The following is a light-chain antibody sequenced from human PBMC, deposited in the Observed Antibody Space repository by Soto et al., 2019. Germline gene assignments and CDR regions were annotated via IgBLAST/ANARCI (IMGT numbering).Light chain of an antibody. V-gene: IGLV2-14*01. Sequence: QSALTQPASVSGSPGQSITISCTGTNSDVGGYNYVSWYQQYPGEAPKLMIYEVINRPSGVSNRFSGSKSGNTASLTISGLQAEDEADYYRGSYRTNSPYVFGTGTKVTVL. CDR3: GSYRTNSPYV. J-gene: IGLJ1*01. CDR2: EVI. CDR1: NSDVGGYNY.